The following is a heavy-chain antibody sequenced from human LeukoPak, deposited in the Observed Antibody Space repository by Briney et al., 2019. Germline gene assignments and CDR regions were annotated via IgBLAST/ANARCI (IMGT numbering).Heavy chain of an antibody. CDR3: ARGHYYDSSGYPDRVAYAFDI. V-gene: IGHV1-8*01. CDR2: MNPNSGNT. J-gene: IGHJ3*02. D-gene: IGHD3-22*01. CDR1: GYTFTSYD. Sequence: ASVKVSCKASGYTFTSYDINWVRQATGQGLEWMGWMNPNSGNTGYAQKFQGRVTMTRNTAISTAYMELSSLRSEDTAVYYCARGHYYDSSGYPDRVAYAFDIWGQGTMAIVSS.